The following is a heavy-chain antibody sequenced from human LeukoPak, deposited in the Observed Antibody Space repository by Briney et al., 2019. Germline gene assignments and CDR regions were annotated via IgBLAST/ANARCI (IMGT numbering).Heavy chain of an antibody. D-gene: IGHD3-3*01. CDR1: GGSISSSSYY. CDR2: IYYSGST. Sequence: PSETLSLTCTVSGGSISSSSYYWGWIRQPPGKGLEWIGSIYYSGSTYYNPSLKSRVTISVDTSKNQFSLKLSSVTAADTAVYYCARELASITIFGVVIYYFDYWGQGTLVTVSS. J-gene: IGHJ4*02. CDR3: ARELASITIFGVVIYYFDY. V-gene: IGHV4-39*02.